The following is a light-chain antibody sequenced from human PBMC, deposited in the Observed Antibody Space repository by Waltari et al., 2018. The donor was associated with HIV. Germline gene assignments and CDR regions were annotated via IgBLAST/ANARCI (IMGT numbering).Light chain of an antibody. CDR2: QVS. Sequence: AVLTQSPLSLPVTLGQPASISCRSSQSLVSSFCDENTYLNWFHQRPGQSPRRLIYQVSKRDSGVPDRISATGSDTDFTLRISRVEAEDVGVYYCMQGTYWPLTFGQGTKVEIK. V-gene: IGKV2-30*01. J-gene: IGKJ1*01. CDR3: MQGTYWPLT. CDR1: QSLVSSFCDENTY.